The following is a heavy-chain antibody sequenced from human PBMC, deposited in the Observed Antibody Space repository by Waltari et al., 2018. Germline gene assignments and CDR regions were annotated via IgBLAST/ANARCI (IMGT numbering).Heavy chain of an antibody. V-gene: IGHV4-34*01. Sequence: QVQLQQWGAGLLKPSETLSLTCAVYGGSFSGYYWSWIRQPPGKGLEWIGEINHSGSNNYNPSLKSRVTISVDTSKNQFSLKLSSVTAADTAVYYCARTPLYYYDSSGYYRDYWGQGTLVTVSS. CDR2: INHSGSN. J-gene: IGHJ4*02. CDR1: GGSFSGYY. D-gene: IGHD3-22*01. CDR3: ARTPLYYYDSSGYYRDY.